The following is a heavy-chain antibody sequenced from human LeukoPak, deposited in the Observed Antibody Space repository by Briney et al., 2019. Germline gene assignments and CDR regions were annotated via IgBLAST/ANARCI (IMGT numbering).Heavy chain of an antibody. D-gene: IGHD3/OR15-3a*01. CDR3: ARQTGSGLFTLP. CDR1: GGSISSGSYY. Sequence: SETLSLTCTVSGGSISSGSYYWSWIRQPAGKGLEWIGRIYTSGSTNYNPSLKSRVTISVDTSKNQFSLKLSSVTAADTAVYYCARQTGSGLFTLPGGQGTLVTVSS. V-gene: IGHV4-61*02. CDR2: IYTSGST. J-gene: IGHJ4*02.